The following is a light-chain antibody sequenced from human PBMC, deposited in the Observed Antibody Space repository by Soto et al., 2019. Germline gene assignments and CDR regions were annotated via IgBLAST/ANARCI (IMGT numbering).Light chain of an antibody. J-gene: IGKJ3*01. CDR1: QSVSSSF. V-gene: IGKV3-20*01. Sequence: EIVLTQSPGTLSLSPGERATLSCRASQSVSSSFLAWYQQRPGQAPRLLMYGSSTRATGIPDRFSGSGSGTDFILTISRLEPEDFAVYYCQLYGSSPQFTFGPGTKVDIK. CDR2: GSS. CDR3: QLYGSSPQFT.